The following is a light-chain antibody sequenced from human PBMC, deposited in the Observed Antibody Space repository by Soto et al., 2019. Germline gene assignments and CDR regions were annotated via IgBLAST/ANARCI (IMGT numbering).Light chain of an antibody. CDR1: QSVISSH. CDR2: DAS. Sequence: ENVLTQSPGTLSLSPGERATLPCRATQSVISSHLAWYHHKPGQPPRLLIYDASSRAPGIPDRFSGSGSGTDFTLTISSLEPEDFAVYYCQQHGSFPWTFGQGTKVEIK. CDR3: QQHGSFPWT. V-gene: IGKV3-20*01. J-gene: IGKJ1*01.